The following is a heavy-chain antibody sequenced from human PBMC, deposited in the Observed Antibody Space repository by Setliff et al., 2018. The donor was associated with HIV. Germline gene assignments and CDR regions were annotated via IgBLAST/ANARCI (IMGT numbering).Heavy chain of an antibody. Sequence: PSETLSLTCTVSGGSISSSSYYWGWIRQPPGKGLEWIGSIYTTERISYNPSLRSRVTISVDRSKNQFSLKLSSVTAADTAVYYCARGYPTERIFDYWGQGTLVTVSS. CDR3: ARGYPTERIFDY. J-gene: IGHJ4*02. V-gene: IGHV4-39*07. CDR2: IYTTERI. D-gene: IGHD1-1*01. CDR1: GGSISSSSYY.